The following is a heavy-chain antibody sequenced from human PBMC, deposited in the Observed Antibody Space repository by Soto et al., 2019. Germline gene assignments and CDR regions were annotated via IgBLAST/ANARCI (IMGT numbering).Heavy chain of an antibody. Sequence: GGSLRLSCAASGLDFTTFPMHWVRQAPGKGLDWVASISHDGKEQHYAASVKGRFTIARDNSRNALYLEMDSLRPEDTAVYYCAKDLLEQWLSPLQYNYNAMDVWGQGTTVTVSS. CDR1: GLDFTTFP. D-gene: IGHD6-19*01. CDR2: ISHDGKEQ. V-gene: IGHV3-30*18. J-gene: IGHJ6*02. CDR3: AKDLLEQWLSPLQYNYNAMDV.